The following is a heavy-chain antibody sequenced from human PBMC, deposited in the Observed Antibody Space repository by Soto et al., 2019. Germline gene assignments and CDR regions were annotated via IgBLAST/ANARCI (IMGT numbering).Heavy chain of an antibody. CDR2: ISYDGSNK. J-gene: IGHJ3*02. V-gene: IGHV3-30*18. CDR1: GFIFSSSG. CDR3: AKDLASGRSYGDYRALDI. D-gene: IGHD4-17*01. Sequence: GGSLRLSCAASGFIFSSSGMHWVRQAPGKGLEWVAAISYDGSNKYHADSVKGRFTISRDNSKETLYLQMNSLRAEDTAVYYCAKDLASGRSYGDYRALDIWGQGTMVTVSS.